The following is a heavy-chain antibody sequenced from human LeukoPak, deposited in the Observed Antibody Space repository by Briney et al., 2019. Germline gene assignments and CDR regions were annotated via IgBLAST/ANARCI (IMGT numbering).Heavy chain of an antibody. J-gene: IGHJ4*02. CDR2: FYHSGRT. CDR1: GYSNSSGYY. Sequence: PSETLSLTCTVSGYSNSSGYYWGWIRQPPGKGLGWIGRFYHSGRTFYNPSLKRRVNISVDSSKNQFSLKLSSVTDADTAVYYCARVFVMITFGGVIVIPTYFDYWGQGTLVTVSS. CDR3: ARVFVMITFGGVIVIPTYFDY. V-gene: IGHV4-38-2*02. D-gene: IGHD3-16*02.